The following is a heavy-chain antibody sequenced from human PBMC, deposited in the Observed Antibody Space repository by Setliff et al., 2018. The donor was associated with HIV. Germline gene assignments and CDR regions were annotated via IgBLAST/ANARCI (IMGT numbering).Heavy chain of an antibody. CDR3: AGGEVRSRYVSSRAPFYHYYYYMDV. V-gene: IGHV4-34*01. J-gene: IGHJ6*03. CDR2: INYSGST. CDR1: GGSFSDYY. Sequence: PSETLSLTCVVYGGSFSDYYWTWIRQPPEKGLEWIGKINYSGSTDYNSSLRRRVTISVDTSKNQISLKLTSVTAADTAVYYCAGGEVRSRYVSSRAPFYHYYYYMDVWGKGTTVTVSS. D-gene: IGHD6-13*01.